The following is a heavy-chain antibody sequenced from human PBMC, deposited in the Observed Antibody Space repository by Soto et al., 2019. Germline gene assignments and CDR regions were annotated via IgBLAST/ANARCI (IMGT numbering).Heavy chain of an antibody. CDR2: IIPIFCTA. Sequence: GASVKVSCKASGGTFSSYAISWVRQAPGQGLEWMGGIIPIFCTANYAQKFQGRVTITADESTSTAYMELSSLRSEDTAVYYCARRANISPNYYDSSGYPDYGMDVWGQGTTVTVSS. V-gene: IGHV1-69*13. CDR1: GGTFSSYA. D-gene: IGHD3-22*01. J-gene: IGHJ6*02. CDR3: ARRANISPNYYDSSGYPDYGMDV.